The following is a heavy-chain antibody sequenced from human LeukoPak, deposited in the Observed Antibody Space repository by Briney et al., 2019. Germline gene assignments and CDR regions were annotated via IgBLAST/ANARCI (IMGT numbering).Heavy chain of an antibody. CDR2: ISGDGGST. CDR1: GFTFDDYA. V-gene: IGHV3-43*02. J-gene: IGHJ4*02. Sequence: PGGSLRLSCAASGFTFDDYAMHWVRQVPGKGLELVSLISGDGGSTYYADSVKGRFTISRDNAKNSLYLQMNGLRAGDTAIYYCASPQWLAFWGQGTLVTVSS. CDR3: ASPQWLAF. D-gene: IGHD6-19*01.